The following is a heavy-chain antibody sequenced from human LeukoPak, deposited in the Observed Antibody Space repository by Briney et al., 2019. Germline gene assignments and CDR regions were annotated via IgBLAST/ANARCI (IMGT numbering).Heavy chain of an antibody. D-gene: IGHD3-10*01. CDR2: IYYSGST. Sequence: SETLSLTCTVSGGSISSGDYYWSWIRQPPGKGLEWIGYIYYSGSTNYNPSLKSRVTISVDTSRNQFSLKLSSVPAPDTAVYYYAKKSITMDPAAGWFDPWGQGTLVTVSS. CDR1: GGSISSGDYY. V-gene: IGHV4-61*08. CDR3: AKKSITMDPAAGWFDP. J-gene: IGHJ5*02.